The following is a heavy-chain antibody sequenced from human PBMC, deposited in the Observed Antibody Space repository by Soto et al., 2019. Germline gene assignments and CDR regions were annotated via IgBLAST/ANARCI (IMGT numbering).Heavy chain of an antibody. Sequence: GGSLRLSCAASGFTFSSYAMHWVRQAPGKGLEWVAVISYDGSNKYYADSVKGRFTISRDNSKNTLYLQMNSLRAEDTAVYYCARWDYMAANDAFDIWGQGTMVTVSS. CDR1: GFTFSSYA. J-gene: IGHJ3*02. CDR2: ISYDGSNK. CDR3: ARWDYMAANDAFDI. D-gene: IGHD1-26*01. V-gene: IGHV3-30-3*01.